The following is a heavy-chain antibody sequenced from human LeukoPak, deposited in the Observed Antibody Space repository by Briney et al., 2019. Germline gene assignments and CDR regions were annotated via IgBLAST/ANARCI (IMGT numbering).Heavy chain of an antibody. CDR2: IYYSGST. CDR3: ARAPPRTYYDFWSGPYYGMDV. Sequence: PSETLSLTCTVSGGSISSYYWSWIRQPPGKGLEWIGYIYYSGSTNYNPSLKSRVTISVDTSKNQFSLKLSSVTAADTAVYYCARAPPRTYYDFWSGPYYGMDVWGQGTTVTVSS. J-gene: IGHJ6*02. V-gene: IGHV4-59*12. D-gene: IGHD3-3*01. CDR1: GGSISSYY.